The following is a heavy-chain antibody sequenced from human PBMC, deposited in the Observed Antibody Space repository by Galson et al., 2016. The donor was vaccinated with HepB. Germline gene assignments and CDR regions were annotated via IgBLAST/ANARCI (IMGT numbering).Heavy chain of an antibody. V-gene: IGHV1-69*13. CDR3: ARCPSVDLGWDV. J-gene: IGHJ6*02. D-gene: IGHD3/OR15-3a*01. CDR1: GGSFNTDI. CDR2: IAPFLGTV. Sequence: SVKVSCKASGGSFNTDIMNWVRQAPGQGLEWMGGIAPFLGTVDLAQKFQGRVTITADESTSTVYMELSSLTSEDTAIYYCARCPSVDLGWDVWGQGTTVTVSS.